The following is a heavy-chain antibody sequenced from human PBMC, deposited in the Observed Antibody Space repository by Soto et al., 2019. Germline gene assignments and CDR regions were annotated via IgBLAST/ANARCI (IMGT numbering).Heavy chain of an antibody. V-gene: IGHV4-59*01. CDR1: GGSMSGYY. Sequence: QVQLQESGPGLVKPSETLYLTCRVSGGSMSGYYWSWVRLAPGKGLEWIGYVYYTGSTNYNPPPQSRVSISVDTSNTHLSLSLSLVTAADTAVDCCSRSIAVPGGDSDHWGQGIRVTTSP. CDR3: SRSIAVPGGDSDH. CDR2: VYYTGST. D-gene: IGHD6-19*01. J-gene: IGHJ4*02.